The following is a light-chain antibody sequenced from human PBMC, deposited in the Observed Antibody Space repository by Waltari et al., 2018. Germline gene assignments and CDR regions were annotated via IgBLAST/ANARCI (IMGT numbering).Light chain of an antibody. CDR1: QSVSSY. CDR2: DAS. CDR3: QQRSNWPRT. J-gene: IGKJ4*01. Sequence: ELFLPQSPPPLSFSPGGGPPLSCRASQSVSSYLAWYQQKPGQAPRLLIYDASNRATGIPARFSGSGSGTDFTLTISSLEPEDFAVYYCQQRSNWPRTFGGGTKVEIK. V-gene: IGKV3-11*01.